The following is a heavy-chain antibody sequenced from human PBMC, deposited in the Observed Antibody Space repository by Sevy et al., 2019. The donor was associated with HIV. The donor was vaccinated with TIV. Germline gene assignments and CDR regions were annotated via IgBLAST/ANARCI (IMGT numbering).Heavy chain of an antibody. CDR2: ISGSVGST. CDR1: GFTFSSYA. J-gene: IGHJ4*02. V-gene: IGHV3-23*01. CDR3: ANLDDPDYDDGSGYFLPPDY. D-gene: IGHD3-22*01. Sequence: GGYLRLSCAASGFTFSSYAMSWVRQAPGKGLEWVSAISGSVGSTYYADSVKGRFTISRDNSKNTLYLQMNSLRAEDTAVYYCANLDDPDYDDGSGYFLPPDYWGQGTMVTVSS.